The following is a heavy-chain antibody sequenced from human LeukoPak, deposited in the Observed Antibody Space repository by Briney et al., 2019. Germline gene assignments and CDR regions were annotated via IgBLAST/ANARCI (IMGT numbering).Heavy chain of an antibody. D-gene: IGHD1-14*01. CDR1: GGSISSYY. CDR2: TYYSGST. J-gene: IGHJ3*02. Sequence: SETLSLTCTVSGGSISSYYWSWIRQPPGKGLEWIGYTYYSGSTNYNPSLKSRVTISVDTSKNQFSLKLSPVTAADTAVYYCARVPKLNRAADAFDIWGQGTMVTVSS. CDR3: ARVPKLNRAADAFDI. V-gene: IGHV4-59*01.